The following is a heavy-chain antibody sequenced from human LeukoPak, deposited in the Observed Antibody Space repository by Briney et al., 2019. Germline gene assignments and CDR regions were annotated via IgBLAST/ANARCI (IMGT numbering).Heavy chain of an antibody. D-gene: IGHD5-18*01. CDR1: GYTFTSYD. CDR2: MNPNSGNT. V-gene: IGHV1-8*01. J-gene: IGHJ2*01. CDR3: AREGGYSYGFNWYFDL. Sequence: ASVKVSCKASGYTFTSYDINWVRQATGQGLEWMGWMNPNSGNTGYAQKFQGRVTMTRDTSISTAYMELSRLRSDDTAIYYCAREGGYSYGFNWYFDLWGRGTLVTVSS.